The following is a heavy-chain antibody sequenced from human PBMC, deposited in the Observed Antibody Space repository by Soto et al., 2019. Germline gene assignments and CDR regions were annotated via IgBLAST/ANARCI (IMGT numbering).Heavy chain of an antibody. Sequence: QVQLVESGGGVVQPGRSLRLSCAASGFTFSSYGMHWVRQAPGKGLEWVAVIWYDGSNKYYADSVKGRFTISRDNSKNTLYLQMNSLRAEDTAVYYCASEDRGPQVYYGMDVWGQGTTVTVSS. CDR1: GFTFSSYG. J-gene: IGHJ6*02. CDR3: ASEDRGPQVYYGMDV. V-gene: IGHV3-30*19. CDR2: IWYDGSNK.